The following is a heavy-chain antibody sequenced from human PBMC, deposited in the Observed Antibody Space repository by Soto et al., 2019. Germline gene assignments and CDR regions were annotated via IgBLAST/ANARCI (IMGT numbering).Heavy chain of an antibody. CDR3: ARHAAMDDYGDYDAFDI. D-gene: IGHD4-17*01. V-gene: IGHV4-59*08. Sequence: QVQLQESGPGLVKPSETLSLTCTVSGGSISSYYWSWIRQPPGKGLEWIGYIYYSGSTNYNPSLKSRVTISVDTSKNQCSLKLSSVTAADTAVYYCARHAAMDDYGDYDAFDIWGQGTMVTVSS. CDR1: GGSISSYY. J-gene: IGHJ3*02. CDR2: IYYSGST.